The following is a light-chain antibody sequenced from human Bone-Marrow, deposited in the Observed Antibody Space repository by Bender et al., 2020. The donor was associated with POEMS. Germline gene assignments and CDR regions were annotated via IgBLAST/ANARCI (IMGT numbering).Light chain of an antibody. CDR2: SSH. CDR3: AVWDDSLNGWV. Sequence: QSVLTQPPSASGPPGQRVTIPCSGGSSNIGAHAVNWYQHLPGTAPKLLIYSSHRRPSEVPDRFSGSRSGTSASLAISGLQSEDEADYYCAVWDDSLNGWVFGGGTKLTV. CDR1: SSNIGAHA. V-gene: IGLV1-44*01. J-gene: IGLJ3*02.